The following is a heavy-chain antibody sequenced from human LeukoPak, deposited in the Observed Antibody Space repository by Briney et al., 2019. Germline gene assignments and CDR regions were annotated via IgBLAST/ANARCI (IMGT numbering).Heavy chain of an antibody. CDR3: TTPGEGYCSSTSCPIDY. V-gene: IGHV3-15*01. Sequence: GGSLRLSCAASGFTFSNAWMSWVRQAPGMGMEWVGRIKSKTDGGTTDYAAPVKGRFTISRDDSKNTLYLQMNSLKTEDTAVYYCTTPGEGYCSSTSCPIDYWGQGTLVTVSS. D-gene: IGHD2-2*01. J-gene: IGHJ4*02. CDR2: IKSKTDGGTT. CDR1: GFTFSNAW.